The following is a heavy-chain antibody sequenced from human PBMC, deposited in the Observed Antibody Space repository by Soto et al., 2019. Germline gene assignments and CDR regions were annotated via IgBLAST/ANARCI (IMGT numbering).Heavy chain of an antibody. V-gene: IGHV1-8*01. CDR3: ARGQRDFYYYYMDV. CDR2: MNPNSGNT. CDR1: GYTFTSYD. J-gene: IGHJ6*03. D-gene: IGHD3-3*01. Sequence: GASVKVSCKASGYTFTSYDINWVRQATGQGLEWMGWMNPNSGNTGYAQKFQGRVTMTRNTSISTAYMELSSLRSEDTAVYYCARGQRDFYYYYMDVWGKGTTVTVS.